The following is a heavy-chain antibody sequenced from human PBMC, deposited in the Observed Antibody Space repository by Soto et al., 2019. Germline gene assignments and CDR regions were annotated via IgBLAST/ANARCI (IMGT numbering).Heavy chain of an antibody. CDR1: GFIFENFG. Sequence: GESLKISCAASGFIFENFGMSWVRQAPGKGLEWISSISGSGFKKYYADSVKGRFTISRDNSKSTVYLELNNLSAEDTAVYHCAKNQGVELVPLATVDWFDPWGQGSVVTVSS. J-gene: IGHJ5*02. V-gene: IGHV3-23*01. CDR2: ISGSGFKK. CDR3: AKNQGVELVPLATVDWFDP. D-gene: IGHD1-26*01.